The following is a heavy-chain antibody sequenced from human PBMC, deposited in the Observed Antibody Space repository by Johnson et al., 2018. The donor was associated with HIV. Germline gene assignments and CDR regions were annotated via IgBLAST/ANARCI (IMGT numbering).Heavy chain of an antibody. CDR3: ATSTASDAFDI. V-gene: IGHV3-33*08. D-gene: IGHD1-1*01. Sequence: QVQLVESGGGAVRPGGSLRLSCVVSGFTFEDYGMSWVRQAPGKGLEWVAFIWYDGTNKYYADSVKGRFTISRDNSKNTLDLQMNSLRVEDAAVYYCATSTASDAFDIWGQGTIVTVSS. CDR1: GFTFEDYG. CDR2: IWYDGTNK. J-gene: IGHJ3*02.